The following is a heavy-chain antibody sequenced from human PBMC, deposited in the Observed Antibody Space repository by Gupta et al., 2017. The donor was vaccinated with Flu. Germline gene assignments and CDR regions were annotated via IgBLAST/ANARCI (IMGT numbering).Heavy chain of an antibody. J-gene: IGHJ6*03. D-gene: IGHD3-9*01. Sequence: QAPGKGLEWVANIKQDGSEKYYVDSVKGRFTISRDNAKNSLYLQMNSLRAEDTAVYYCARWAGDILTGYYSSYYYYYMDVWGKGTTVTASS. V-gene: IGHV3-7*01. CDR2: IKQDGSEK. CDR3: ARWAGDILTGYYSSYYYYYMDV.